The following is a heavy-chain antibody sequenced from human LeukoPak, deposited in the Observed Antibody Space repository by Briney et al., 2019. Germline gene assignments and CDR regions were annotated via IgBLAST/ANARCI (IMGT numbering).Heavy chain of an antibody. J-gene: IGHJ3*02. D-gene: IGHD3-22*01. V-gene: IGHV3-48*03. CDR2: ISSSGSTI. Sequence: GGSLRLSCAASGFTFSSYEMNWVRQAPGKGLEWVSYISSSGSTIYYADSVKGRFTTSRDNAKNSLYLQMNSLRAEDTAVYYCARDGYFSTSKSSGGAFDIWGQGTMVTVSS. CDR3: ARDGYFSTSKSSGGAFDI. CDR1: GFTFSSYE.